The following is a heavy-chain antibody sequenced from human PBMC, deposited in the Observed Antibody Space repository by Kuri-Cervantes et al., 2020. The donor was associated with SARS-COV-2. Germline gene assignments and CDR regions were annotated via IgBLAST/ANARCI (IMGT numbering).Heavy chain of an antibody. D-gene: IGHD3-3*01. CDR3: ARLAREYDFVYDRVERGGFDY. J-gene: IGHJ4*02. Sequence: GSLRLSCAVSGGSFSGYYWSWIRQPPGKGLEWIGEINHSGTTNYNPSLKSRAIISGDTSRNHFSLKVGSVTAADTSVYYCARLAREYDFVYDRVERGGFDYWGQGTLVTVSS. V-gene: IGHV4-34*01. CDR2: INHSGTT. CDR1: GGSFSGYY.